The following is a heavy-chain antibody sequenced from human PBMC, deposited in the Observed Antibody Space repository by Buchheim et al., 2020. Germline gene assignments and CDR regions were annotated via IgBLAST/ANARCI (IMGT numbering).Heavy chain of an antibody. CDR2: MNPNSGNT. V-gene: IGHV1-8*01. J-gene: IGHJ6*02. CDR3: ARGSDTAMDVYYYYYGMDV. Sequence: QVQLVQSGAEVKKPGASVKVSCKASGYTFTSYDINWVRQATGQGLEWMGWMNPNSGNTGYAQKFQGRVTMTRNTSISTAYRELSSLRSEDTAVYYCARGSDTAMDVYYYYYGMDVWGQGTT. D-gene: IGHD5-18*01. CDR1: GYTFTSYD.